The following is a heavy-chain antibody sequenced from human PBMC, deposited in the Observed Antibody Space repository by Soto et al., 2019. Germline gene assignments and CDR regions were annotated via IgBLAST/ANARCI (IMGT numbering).Heavy chain of an antibody. V-gene: IGHV4-30-4*01. D-gene: IGHD6-6*01. CDR3: ARDVYLGDRPGDFDY. J-gene: IGHJ4*02. Sequence: QVQLQESGPGLVKPSQTLSLTCTVSGGSISSGDYYWSWIRQPPGKGLEWIGYIDYSGSTYYNPLSKGRVTMSGDTSKNPVSLKLGSVPAADTAVYYWARDVYLGDRPGDFDYWGQGTLVTVSS. CDR2: IDYSGST. CDR1: GGSISSGDYY.